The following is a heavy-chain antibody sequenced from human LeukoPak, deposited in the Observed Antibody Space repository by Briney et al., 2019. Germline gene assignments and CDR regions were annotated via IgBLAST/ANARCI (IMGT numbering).Heavy chain of an antibody. Sequence: PGGSLRLSCAASGFTFSNAWMSWVRQAPGKGLEWVGRIKSKTDGGTTDYAAPVKGRFTISRDDSKNTLYLQMNSLKTEDTAVYYCTTDRYSGSYSIFDYWGQGTLVTVSS. CDR3: TTDRYSGSYSIFDY. D-gene: IGHD1-26*01. CDR1: GFTFSNAW. V-gene: IGHV3-15*01. J-gene: IGHJ4*02. CDR2: IKSKTDGGTT.